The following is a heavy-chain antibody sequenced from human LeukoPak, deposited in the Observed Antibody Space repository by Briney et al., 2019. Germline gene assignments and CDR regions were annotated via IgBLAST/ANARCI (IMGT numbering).Heavy chain of an antibody. CDR1: GFTFSSYS. J-gene: IGHJ4*02. V-gene: IGHV3-48*02. CDR2: ISSSSSTI. Sequence: PGGSLRLSCAASGFTFSSYSMNWVRQAPGKGLEWVSYISSSSSTIYYADSVKGRFTISRDNAKKSLYLQMNSLRDEDTAVYYCARGPPYYDFWSGYYDYSGQGTLVTVSS. D-gene: IGHD3-3*01. CDR3: ARGPPYYDFWSGYYDY.